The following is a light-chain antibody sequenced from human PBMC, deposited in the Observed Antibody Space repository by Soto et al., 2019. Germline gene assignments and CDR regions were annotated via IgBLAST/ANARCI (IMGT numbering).Light chain of an antibody. J-gene: IGKJ1*01. V-gene: IGKV2-28*01. CDR1: QSLLHSNGYNY. CDR3: MQPLQSWT. Sequence: DIVMNQSPLSLPVTPGEPASISCRSSQSLLHSNGYNYLDWYLQKPGQSPQLLIYLGSNRASGVPDRFSGSGSGTDFTLKISRVEAEDVGVYYCMQPLQSWTFGQGTK. CDR2: LGS.